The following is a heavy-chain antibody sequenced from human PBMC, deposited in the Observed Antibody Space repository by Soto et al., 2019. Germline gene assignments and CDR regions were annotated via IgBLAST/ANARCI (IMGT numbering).Heavy chain of an antibody. V-gene: IGHV1-69*01. CDR2: IIPVFGTA. J-gene: IGHJ5*01. Sequence: QVQLVQSGAEVKKPGSSVKVSCTASGGVFRNYAINWVRQAPGQGLEWMGGIIPVFGTADYPQKFQGRVTITADEPTTTAYMELPSPKTEDTAVYFCARDRWGSYSFDSWGQGTVVTVAS. CDR1: GGVFRNYA. CDR3: ARDRWGSYSFDS. D-gene: IGHD1-26*01.